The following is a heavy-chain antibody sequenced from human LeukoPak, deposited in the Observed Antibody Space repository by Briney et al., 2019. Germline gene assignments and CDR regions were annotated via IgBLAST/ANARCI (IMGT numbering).Heavy chain of an antibody. Sequence: NPGGSLRLSCAASGFTFSSYSMNWVRQAPGKGLEWVSYISSSSSTIYYADSVKGRFTISRDKAKNSLYLQMNSLRAEDTAVYYCARDSGDCYSSPCAFDIWGQGTMVTVSS. V-gene: IGHV3-48*01. D-gene: IGHD2-21*02. CDR3: ARDSGDCYSSPCAFDI. CDR1: GFTFSSYS. J-gene: IGHJ3*02. CDR2: ISSSSSTI.